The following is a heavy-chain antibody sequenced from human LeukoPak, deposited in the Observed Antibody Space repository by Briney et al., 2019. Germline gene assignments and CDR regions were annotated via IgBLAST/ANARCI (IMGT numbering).Heavy chain of an antibody. CDR3: ARDLYDYVWGSPIIGY. CDR1: GFTFSSYW. CDR2: IKQDGSEK. D-gene: IGHD3-16*01. V-gene: IGHV3-7*01. J-gene: IGHJ4*02. Sequence: GGSLRLSCAASGFTFSSYWMSWVRHAPGKGLEWAANIKQDGSEKYYVDSVKGRFTISRDNAKNSLYLQMNSLRAEDTAVYYCARDLYDYVWGSPIIGYWGQGTLVTVSS.